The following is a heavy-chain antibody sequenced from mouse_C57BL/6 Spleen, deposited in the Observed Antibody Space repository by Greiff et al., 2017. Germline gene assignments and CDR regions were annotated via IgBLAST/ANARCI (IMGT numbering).Heavy chain of an antibody. D-gene: IGHD2-3*01. V-gene: IGHV8-8*01. CDR1: GFSLSTFGMG. CDR2: IGWDDDK. J-gene: IGHJ3*01. CDR3: ARISYDGPWFAY. Sequence: QVTLKVSGPGILQPSQTLSLTCSFSGFSLSTFGMGVGGIRQPSGKGLEWLAHIGWDDDKYYNPALKSRLTISKDTSKNHVFLKIANVDTADTATYSCARISYDGPWFAYWGQGTLVTVSA.